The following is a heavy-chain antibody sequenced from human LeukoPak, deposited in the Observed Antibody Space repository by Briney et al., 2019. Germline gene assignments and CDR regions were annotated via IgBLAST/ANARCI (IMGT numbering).Heavy chain of an antibody. CDR1: GYTFNRYG. CDR3: ARDPSNTSGSYVYFDY. D-gene: IGHD6-19*01. J-gene: IGHJ4*02. Sequence: ASVKVSCKASGYTFNRYGISWVRQAPGQGLEWMGWISCYNGDTKYAQKFQGRVTMTTDTSTSTAHMELRSLRSDDTAVYYCARDPSNTSGSYVYFDYWGQGALVTVSS. V-gene: IGHV1-18*01. CDR2: ISCYNGDT.